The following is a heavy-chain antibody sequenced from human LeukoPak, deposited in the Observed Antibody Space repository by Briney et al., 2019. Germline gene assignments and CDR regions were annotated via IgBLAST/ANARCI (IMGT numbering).Heavy chain of an antibody. J-gene: IGHJ4*02. CDR1: DGSISSSSYY. CDR3: ARAVDCGGGSCYQY. D-gene: IGHD2-15*01. V-gene: IGHV4-39*07. Sequence: SETLSLTCTVSDGSISSSSYYWGWIRQPPGKGLEWIGSVFYSGTTYYNPSLRSRVTISLDTSKNQLSLKLSSVTAADTAVYYCARAVDCGGGSCYQYWGQGTPVTVSS. CDR2: VFYSGTT.